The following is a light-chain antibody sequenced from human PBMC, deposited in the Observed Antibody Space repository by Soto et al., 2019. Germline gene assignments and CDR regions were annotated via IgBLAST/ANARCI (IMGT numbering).Light chain of an antibody. CDR3: QQYNNWPAIT. CDR1: QSVRSD. V-gene: IGKV3D-15*01. J-gene: IGKJ5*01. Sequence: VMTQSPATLSVSPGERATLSCRASQSVRSDLAWYQQKPGQAPRLLIYGASTRATGIPARFSGSGSGTECTLTISSLQSEDLAVYYCQQYNNWPAITFGQGTRLEIK. CDR2: GAS.